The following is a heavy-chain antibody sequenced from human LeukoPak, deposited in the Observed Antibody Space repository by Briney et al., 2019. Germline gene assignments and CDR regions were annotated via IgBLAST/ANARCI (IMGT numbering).Heavy chain of an antibody. Sequence: GASVKVSCKASGYTFTGYYMHRVRPAPGQGLEWMGWINPNSVGTNYAQKFQDRVTMTRDTSISTAYMELSSLRSEDTAVYYCTSSSNGAVSGEDYWGQGTLVTVSS. D-gene: IGHD3-10*01. CDR1: GYTFTGYY. CDR3: TSSSNGAVSGEDY. J-gene: IGHJ4*02. V-gene: IGHV1-2*02. CDR2: INPNSVGT.